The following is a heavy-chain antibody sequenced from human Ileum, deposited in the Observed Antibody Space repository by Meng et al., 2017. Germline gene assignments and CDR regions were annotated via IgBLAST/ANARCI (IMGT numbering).Heavy chain of an antibody. CDR2: INGGNGKT. Sequence: GAEVKTLGGQLKVSCKTAGDSLTGYAKHWVRQATGQRLEWMGWINGGNGKTKYSQKFQGRVTITRDTSASTAYMELSSLRSEDTAVYYCARDVVVPAALTVRIDYWGQGTLVTVSS. V-gene: IGHV1-3*01. CDR1: GDSLTGYA. D-gene: IGHD2-2*01. J-gene: IGHJ4*02. CDR3: ARDVVVPAALTVRIDY.